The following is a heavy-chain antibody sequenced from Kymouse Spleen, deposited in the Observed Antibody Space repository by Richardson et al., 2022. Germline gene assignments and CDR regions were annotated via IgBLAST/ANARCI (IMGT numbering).Heavy chain of an antibody. V-gene: IGHV3-48*02. J-gene: IGHJ3*02. Sequence: EVQLVESGGGLVQPGGSLRLSCAASGFTFSSYSMNWVRQAPGKGLEWVSYISSSSSTIYYADSVKGRFTISRDNAKNSLYLQMNSLRDEDTAVYYCARDPSSGWSHDAFDIWGQGTMVTVSS. D-gene: IGHD6-19*01. CDR2: ISSSSSTI. CDR3: ARDPSSGWSHDAFDI. CDR1: GFTFSSYS.